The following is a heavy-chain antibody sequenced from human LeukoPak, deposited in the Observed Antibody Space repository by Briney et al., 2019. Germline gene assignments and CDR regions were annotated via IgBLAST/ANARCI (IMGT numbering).Heavy chain of an antibody. CDR1: GYTFTGYY. CDR2: INPNSGGT. J-gene: IGHJ5*02. D-gene: IGHD3-22*01. Sequence: WASVKVSCKASGYTFTGYYMHWVRQAPGQGLGWMGWINPNSGGTNYAQKFQGRVTMTRDTSISTAYMELSRLRSDDTAVYYCARDQAISSLLYYYDSRGKNWFDPWGQGTLVIVSS. CDR3: ARDQAISSLLYYYDSRGKNWFDP. V-gene: IGHV1-2*02.